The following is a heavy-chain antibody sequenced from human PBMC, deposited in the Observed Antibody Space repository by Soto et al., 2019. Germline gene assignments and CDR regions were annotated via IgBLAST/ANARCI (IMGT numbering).Heavy chain of an antibody. J-gene: IGHJ5*02. V-gene: IGHV3-33*01. Sequence: GGSLRLSCAASGCTFSSYGMHLVRQAPGKGLEWVAVIWCDGSNKYYADSVKGRFTISRDNSKNTLYLQMNSLRAEDTAVYYCARYVNPYDTAVWFDPWGQGTLVTVSS. CDR1: GCTFSSYG. CDR3: ARYVNPYDTAVWFDP. CDR2: IWCDGSNK. D-gene: IGHD3-9*01.